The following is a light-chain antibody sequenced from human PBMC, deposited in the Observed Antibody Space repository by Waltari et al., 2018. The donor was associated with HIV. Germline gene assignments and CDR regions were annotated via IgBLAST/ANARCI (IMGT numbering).Light chain of an antibody. CDR2: DAS. CDR1: QGVNSF. Sequence: EIVLTQSPDILSLSQGETATLSCRASQGVNSFMAWFQQRPGQAPRLLIYDASNRATGVPARFSGSGSGTDFTLTISSLEPEDFAVYYCQQRRNWPRTFGRGTKVEVK. J-gene: IGKJ1*01. CDR3: QQRRNWPRT. V-gene: IGKV3-11*01.